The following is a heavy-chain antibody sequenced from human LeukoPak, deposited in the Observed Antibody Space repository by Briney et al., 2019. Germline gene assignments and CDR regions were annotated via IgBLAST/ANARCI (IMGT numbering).Heavy chain of an antibody. Sequence: GGSLRLSCAASGSTFSTYGIHWVRQAPGKGLEWVAVISYDGSNKYYADSVKGRFTISRDNSKNTLYLQMISLRAEDTAVYYCARADVYTFDYWGQGTRVADSS. J-gene: IGHJ4*02. V-gene: IGHV3-30-3*01. CDR1: GSTFSTYG. CDR3: ARADVYTFDY. CDR2: ISYDGSNK. D-gene: IGHD2-2*02.